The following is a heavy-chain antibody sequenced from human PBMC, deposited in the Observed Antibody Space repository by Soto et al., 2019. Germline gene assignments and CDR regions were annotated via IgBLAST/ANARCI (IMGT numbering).Heavy chain of an antibody. Sequence: ASVKVSCKASGYPFSNYAIHWVRQAPGESLEWMGWINPGEINTRYSQKFEGRVTITSDGSANRAYMELSTHNSDDPAVYSCAPFLQPLTIFVVAHPGYYCRQGTRVTVSS. V-gene: IGHV1-3*01. CDR1: GYPFSNYA. J-gene: IGHJ4*02. CDR3: APFLQPLTIFVVAHPGYY. D-gene: IGHD3-3*01. CDR2: INPGEINT.